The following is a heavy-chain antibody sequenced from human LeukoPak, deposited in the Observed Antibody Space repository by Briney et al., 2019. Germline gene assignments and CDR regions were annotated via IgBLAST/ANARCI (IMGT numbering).Heavy chain of an antibody. CDR3: ARVWVVYGDQNL. CDR1: GYTFTGYY. V-gene: IGHV1-2*02. CDR2: INPNSGGT. D-gene: IGHD4-17*01. Sequence: ASVKVSCKASGYTFTGYYMHWVRQAPGQGLEWMGWINPNSGGTNYAQKFQGRVTMTRDMSTSTVYMELSSLRSEDMAVYYCARVWVVYGDQNLWGQGTLVTVSS. J-gene: IGHJ4*02.